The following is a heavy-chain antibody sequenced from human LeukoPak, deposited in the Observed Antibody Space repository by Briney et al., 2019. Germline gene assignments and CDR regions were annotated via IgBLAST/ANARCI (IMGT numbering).Heavy chain of an antibody. CDR3: AKGNIAMVRGVIKWYYFDY. CDR1: GFTFSSYG. V-gene: IGHV3-23*01. J-gene: IGHJ4*02. Sequence: PGGSLRLSCAASGFTFSSYGMSWVRQAPGKGLEWVSAISGSGGSTYYADSVKGRFTISRDNSKNTLYLQMNSLRAEDTAVYYCAKGNIAMVRGVIKWYYFDYWGQGTLVTVSS. CDR2: ISGSGGST. D-gene: IGHD3-10*01.